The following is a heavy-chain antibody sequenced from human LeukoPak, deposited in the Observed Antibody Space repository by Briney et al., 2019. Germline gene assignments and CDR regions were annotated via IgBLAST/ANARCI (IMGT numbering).Heavy chain of an antibody. Sequence: ASVKVPCKVSGYTLTELSMHWVRQAPGKGLEWMGGFDPEDGETIYAQKFQGSVTMTEDTSTDTAYMELSSLRSEDTAVYYCATDLFLGMSGDYWGQGTLVTVSS. J-gene: IGHJ4*02. V-gene: IGHV1-24*01. D-gene: IGHD2/OR15-2a*01. CDR2: FDPEDGET. CDR3: ATDLFLGMSGDY. CDR1: GYTLTELS.